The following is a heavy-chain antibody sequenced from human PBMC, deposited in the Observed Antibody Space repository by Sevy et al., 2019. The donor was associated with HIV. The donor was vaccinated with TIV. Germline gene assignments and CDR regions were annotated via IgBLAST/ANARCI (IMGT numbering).Heavy chain of an antibody. J-gene: IGHJ6*02. CDR2: ISGSGGST. V-gene: IGHV3-23*01. D-gene: IGHD3-3*01. Sequence: GGSLRLSCAASGFTFSSYAMSWVRQAPGKGLEWVSAISGSGGSTYYADSVKGWFTISRDNSKNTLYLQMNSLRAEDTAVYYCAKDRPDYDFWSGYYTFDYYYYGMDVWGQGTTVTVSS. CDR3: AKDRPDYDFWSGYYTFDYYYYGMDV. CDR1: GFTFSSYA.